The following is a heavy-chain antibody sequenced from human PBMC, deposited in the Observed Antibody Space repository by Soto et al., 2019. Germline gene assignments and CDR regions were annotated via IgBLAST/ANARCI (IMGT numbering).Heavy chain of an antibody. CDR3: ARGSLDSSGWRTLDY. V-gene: IGHV4-4*02. J-gene: IGHJ4*02. D-gene: IGHD6-19*01. Sequence: QVQLQESGPGLVKPSGTLSLTCAVTSGSISSSNWWSWVRQPPGKGLEWIGEIYHSGSTNYNPSLKSRVTISVDKSKNQFSLKLSSVTAADTAVYYCARGSLDSSGWRTLDYWGQGTLVTVSS. CDR2: IYHSGST. CDR1: SGSISSSNW.